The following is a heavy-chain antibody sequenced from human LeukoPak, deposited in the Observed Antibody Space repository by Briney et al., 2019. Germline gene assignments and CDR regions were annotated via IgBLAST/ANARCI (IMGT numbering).Heavy chain of an antibody. J-gene: IGHJ4*02. V-gene: IGHV3-7*03. Sequence: GGSLRLSCAASGFTFSSYWMTWVRQAPGKGLEWVANIKEDGSEKNYVDSVKGRFTISRDNAKNSLYLQMNSLRAEDTAVYYCATPLDYFDTSGYHQGGDWGQGTLVTVPS. CDR1: GFTFSSYW. CDR3: ATPLDYFDTSGYHQGGD. CDR2: IKEDGSEK. D-gene: IGHD3-22*01.